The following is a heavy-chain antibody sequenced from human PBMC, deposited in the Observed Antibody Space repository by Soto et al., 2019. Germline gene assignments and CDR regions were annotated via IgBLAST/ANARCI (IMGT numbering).Heavy chain of an antibody. Sequence: PGGSLRLSCAASGFTFSSYAMHWARQAPGKGLEWVAVISYDGSNKYYADSVKGRFTISRDNSKNTLYLQMNSLRAEDTAVYYCARDRWPTSCYFDYWGQGTLVTVSS. CDR2: ISYDGSNK. V-gene: IGHV3-30-3*01. D-gene: IGHD2-15*01. J-gene: IGHJ4*02. CDR1: GFTFSSYA. CDR3: ARDRWPTSCYFDY.